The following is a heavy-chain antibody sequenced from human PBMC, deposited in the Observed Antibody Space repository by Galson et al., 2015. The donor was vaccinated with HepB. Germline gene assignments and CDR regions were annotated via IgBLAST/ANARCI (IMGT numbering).Heavy chain of an antibody. J-gene: IGHJ6*02. V-gene: IGHV1-18*04. CDR1: GYTFTSYG. CDR2: ISAYNGNT. CDR3: ARDLSCSSTSCYWKNHYYYYGMGV. Sequence: SVKVSCKASGYTFTSYGISWVRQAPGQGLEWMGWISAYNGNTNYAQKLQGRVTMTTDTSTSTAYMELRSLRSDDTAVYYCARDLSCSSTSCYWKNHYYYYGMGVWGQGTTVTVSS. D-gene: IGHD2-2*01.